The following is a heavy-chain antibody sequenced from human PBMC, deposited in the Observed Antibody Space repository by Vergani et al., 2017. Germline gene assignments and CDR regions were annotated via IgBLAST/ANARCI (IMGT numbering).Heavy chain of an antibody. V-gene: IGHV3-30*18. Sequence: QVQLVESGGGVVQPGRSLRLSCAASGFTFSSYGMHWVRQAPGKGLEWVAVISYDGSNKYYADSVKGRFTISRDNSKNTLYLQMNSLRAEDTAVYYCAKDQGRYGSSTSCYNPGFDYWGQGTLVTVSS. J-gene: IGHJ4*02. CDR1: GFTFSSYG. CDR2: ISYDGSNK. D-gene: IGHD2-2*02. CDR3: AKDQGRYGSSTSCYNPGFDY.